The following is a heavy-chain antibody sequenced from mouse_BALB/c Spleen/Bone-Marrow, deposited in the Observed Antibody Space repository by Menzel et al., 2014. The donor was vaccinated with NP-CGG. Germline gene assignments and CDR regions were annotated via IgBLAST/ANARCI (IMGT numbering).Heavy chain of an antibody. CDR2: ISSGSSPI. CDR1: GFTFSSFG. J-gene: IGHJ2*01. CDR3: TRGGNWEDFDY. V-gene: IGHV5-17*02. D-gene: IGHD4-1*01. Sequence: EVQLVESGGGLVQPGGSRKLSCAASGFTFSSFGMHWVRQAPEKGLEWVAYISSGSSPIFYADTVKGRFTISRDNPKNTLFLQMTSLRSEDTAIYYCTRGGNWEDFDYWGQGTTLTVSS.